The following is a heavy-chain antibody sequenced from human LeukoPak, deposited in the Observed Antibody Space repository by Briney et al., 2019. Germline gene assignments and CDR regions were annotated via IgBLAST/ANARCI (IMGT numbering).Heavy chain of an antibody. V-gene: IGHV3-64*01. CDR1: GFTFSSYD. J-gene: IGHJ4*02. D-gene: IGHD3-3*01. CDR3: ARPRDFWSGYYLDY. Sequence: PGVTLRLSCAASGFTFSSYDMHWVRQAPGKGLEYGSAISSNGGSTSYANSVKGRFTISRDNSKNTLYLQMGSLRAEDMAVYYCARPRDFWSGYYLDYWDQGTLVTVSS. CDR2: ISSNGGST.